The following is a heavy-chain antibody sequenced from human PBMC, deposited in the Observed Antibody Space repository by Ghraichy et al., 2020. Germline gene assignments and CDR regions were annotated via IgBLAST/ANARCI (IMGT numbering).Heavy chain of an antibody. CDR2: ISSSSSTI. CDR3: AREPSTVTTADSFDY. V-gene: IGHV3-48*02. CDR1: GFTFSSYS. D-gene: IGHD4-17*01. J-gene: IGHJ4*02. Sequence: GGSLRLSCAASGFTFSSYSMNWVRQAPGKGLEWVSYISSSSSTIYYADSVKGRFTISRDNAKNSLYLQMNSLRDEDTAVYYCAREPSTVTTADSFDYWGQGTLVTVSS.